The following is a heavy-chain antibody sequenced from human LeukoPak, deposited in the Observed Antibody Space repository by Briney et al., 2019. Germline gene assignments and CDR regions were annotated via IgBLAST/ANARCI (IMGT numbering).Heavy chain of an antibody. V-gene: IGHV1-8*03. D-gene: IGHD6-19*01. CDR3: ARDESLAVAGSFDY. CDR2: MNPNNGNT. CDR1: GYTFINYD. Sequence: ASVKVSCKTSGYTFINYDINWVRQATGQGLEWMGWMNPNNGNTGYAQKFQGRVTFTRNISISTAYMQLSSLRSDDTAVYYCARDESLAVAGSFDYWGQGTLVTVSS. J-gene: IGHJ4*02.